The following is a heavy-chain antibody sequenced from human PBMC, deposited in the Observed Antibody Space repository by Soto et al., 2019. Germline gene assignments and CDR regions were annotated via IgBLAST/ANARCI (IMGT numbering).Heavy chain of an antibody. Sequence: SETLSLTCAVSSGSIRSSNWWSWVRQSPGKGLEWIGEIFHNGNTYYNPSLNSRVTISVDTSKNQFSLNLRSVTAADTAVYYCARRTWGMDVWGQGTTVTVSS. V-gene: IGHV4-4*02. CDR3: ARRTWGMDV. CDR1: SGSIRSSNW. CDR2: IFHNGNT. D-gene: IGHD2-8*01. J-gene: IGHJ6*02.